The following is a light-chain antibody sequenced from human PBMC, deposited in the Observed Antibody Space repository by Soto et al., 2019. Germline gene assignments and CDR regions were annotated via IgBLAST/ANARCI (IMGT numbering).Light chain of an antibody. CDR1: SSDIGSSNY. Sequence: QSALTQPASLSGSPGQSITISCTGTSSDIGSSNYVSWYQQHPGKAPKLMISDVSYRPSGISDRFSGSKSGNTASLTISGLQPEDEADYYCSSYGASSTLFGGGTKLTVL. CDR2: DVS. J-gene: IGLJ3*02. CDR3: SSYGASSTL. V-gene: IGLV2-14*03.